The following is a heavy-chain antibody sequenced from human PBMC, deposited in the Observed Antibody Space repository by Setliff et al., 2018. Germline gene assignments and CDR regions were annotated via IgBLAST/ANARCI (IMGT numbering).Heavy chain of an antibody. V-gene: IGHV3-30*02. D-gene: IGHD3-16*01. CDR2: IRYDGSNK. J-gene: IGHJ4*02. CDR3: AKDLIRRGDGSSPDY. Sequence: GGSLRLSCAASGFTFSSYGMHWVRQAPGKGPEWVAFIRYDGSNKYYADSVKGRFTISRDNSKNTLYLQMNSLRAEDTAVYYCAKDLIRRGDGSSPDYWGQGTLVTVSS. CDR1: GFTFSSYG.